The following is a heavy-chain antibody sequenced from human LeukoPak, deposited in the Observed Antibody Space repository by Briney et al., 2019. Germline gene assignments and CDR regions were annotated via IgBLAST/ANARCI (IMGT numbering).Heavy chain of an antibody. CDR3: ARSARLVGALTFDY. D-gene: IGHD1-26*01. Sequence: PSETLSLTCTVSGGSISSYYWSWIRQPPGKGLEWIGYIYYSGSTNYNPSLKSRVTISVDTSKNQFSLKLSSVTAADTAVYYCARSARLVGALTFDYWGQGTLVTVSS. V-gene: IGHV4-59*01. J-gene: IGHJ4*02. CDR2: IYYSGST. CDR1: GGSISSYY.